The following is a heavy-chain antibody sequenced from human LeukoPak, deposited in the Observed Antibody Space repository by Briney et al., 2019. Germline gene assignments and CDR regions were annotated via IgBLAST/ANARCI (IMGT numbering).Heavy chain of an antibody. CDR1: GYSISSGYY. V-gene: IGHV4-38-2*02. Sequence: PSETLSLTCTVSGYSISSGYYWGWIRQPPGKGLEWIGGIYHSGSTYYNPSLKSRVTISVDTSKNQFSLKLSSVTAADTAVCYCARAWELPPDYWGQGTLVTVSS. J-gene: IGHJ4*02. CDR3: ARAWELPPDY. D-gene: IGHD1-26*01. CDR2: IYHSGST.